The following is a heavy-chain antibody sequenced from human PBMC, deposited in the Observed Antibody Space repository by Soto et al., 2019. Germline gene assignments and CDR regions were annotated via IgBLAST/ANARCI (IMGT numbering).Heavy chain of an antibody. J-gene: IGHJ5*02. CDR3: ARGRGYYDRNRFDP. V-gene: IGHV4-59*01. D-gene: IGHD3-22*01. CDR2: IYYSGST. CDR1: GGSISSYY. Sequence: SETLSLTCTVSGGSISSYYWSWIRQPPGKGLEWIGYIYYSGSTNYNPSLKSRVTISVDTSKNQFSLKLSSVTAADTAVYYCARGRGYYDRNRFDPWGQGTLVTVSS.